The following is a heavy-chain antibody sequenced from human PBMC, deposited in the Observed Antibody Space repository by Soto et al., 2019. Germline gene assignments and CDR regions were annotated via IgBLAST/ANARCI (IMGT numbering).Heavy chain of an antibody. V-gene: IGHV4-31*03. CDR2: IYYSGST. CDR1: GGSISSGGYY. D-gene: IGHD6-19*01. Sequence: QVQLQESGPGLVKSSQTLSLTCTVSGGSISSGGYYWSWIRQHPGKGLEWIGYIYYSGSTYYNPSLKSRVTISVDTSKNQFSLKLSSVTAADTAVYYCAREKAVAGKLLDYWGQGTLVTVSS. J-gene: IGHJ4*02. CDR3: AREKAVAGKLLDY.